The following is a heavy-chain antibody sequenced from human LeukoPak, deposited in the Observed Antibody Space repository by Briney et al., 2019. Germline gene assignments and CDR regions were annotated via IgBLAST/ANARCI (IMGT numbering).Heavy chain of an antibody. CDR3: ATLGYCSSTSCRGDY. D-gene: IGHD2-2*01. V-gene: IGHV3-7*03. Sequence: GGSLRLSCATSGFTFTSYWMSWVRQAPGRGLEWVANMKPDGSDKYYVDSVKDRFTISRDNAKNSLYLQMDSLRAEDTAVYYCATLGYCSSTSCRGDYWGQGTLVTVSS. J-gene: IGHJ4*02. CDR2: MKPDGSDK. CDR1: GFTFTSYW.